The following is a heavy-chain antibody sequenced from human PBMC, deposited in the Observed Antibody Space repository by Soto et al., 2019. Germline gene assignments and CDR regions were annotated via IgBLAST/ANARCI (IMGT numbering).Heavy chain of an antibody. V-gene: IGHV4-59*12. CDR3: ARRRPYWVGMDV. D-gene: IGHD2-15*01. Sequence: QVQLQESGPGQVKPSETLSLTCTVSGGSISSYYWSWFRQPPGRGLGWIGYIYYSGSTSYSPSLKRRLTIPVDPSKSQSALMLSSVTAADTAMHSCARRRPYWVGMDVWGQGTTVTVSS. J-gene: IGHJ6*02. CDR1: GGSISSYY. CDR2: IYYSGST.